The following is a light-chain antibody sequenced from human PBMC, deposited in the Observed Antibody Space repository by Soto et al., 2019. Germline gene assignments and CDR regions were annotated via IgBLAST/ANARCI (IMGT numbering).Light chain of an antibody. CDR2: GAS. Sequence: EIELTQSPGTLSLSPGERATLSCRASQSVSSSYLALYQLKPGQAPRLLIYGASSRATGVPDRFSGSGSARDFSLSISRIEPEDFAVYYCQLYGRTPPWTFGQGTKVEIK. CDR1: QSVSSSY. J-gene: IGKJ1*01. CDR3: QLYGRTPPWT. V-gene: IGKV3-20*01.